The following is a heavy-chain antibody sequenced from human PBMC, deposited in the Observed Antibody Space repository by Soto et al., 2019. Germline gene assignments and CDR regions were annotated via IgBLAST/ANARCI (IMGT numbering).Heavy chain of an antibody. Sequence: APVTLSCNASGSTFTSYGISWVRQAPRQGLECMGWISAYNGNTNYAQKPQGRVTMTTASSTSTAYMELRSLRSDDTAVYYCARLSSPKYYYDSSGSPAWGQGTLVTV. CDR1: GSTFTSYG. D-gene: IGHD3-22*01. CDR2: ISAYNGNT. CDR3: ARLSSPKYYYDSSGSPA. J-gene: IGHJ4*02. V-gene: IGHV1-18*01.